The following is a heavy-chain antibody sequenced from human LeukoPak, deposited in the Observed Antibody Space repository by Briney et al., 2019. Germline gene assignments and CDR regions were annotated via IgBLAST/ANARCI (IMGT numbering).Heavy chain of an antibody. J-gene: IGHJ4*02. CDR2: IIPILGIA. D-gene: IGHD3-10*01. V-gene: IGHV1-69*04. Sequence: AASVKVSYKASGGTFSSYAISWVRQAPGQGLEWMGRIIPILGIANYAQKFQGRVTITADKSTSTAYMELSSLRSEDTAVYYCARDMPRGVFDYWGQGTLVTVSS. CDR3: ARDMPRGVFDY. CDR1: GGTFSSYA.